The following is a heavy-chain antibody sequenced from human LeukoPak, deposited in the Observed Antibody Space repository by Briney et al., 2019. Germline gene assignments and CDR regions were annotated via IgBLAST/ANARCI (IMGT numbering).Heavy chain of an antibody. V-gene: IGHV1-2*02. CDR2: INPDSGVT. J-gene: IGHJ4*02. Sequence: GASVKVSCKTSGYTFTGYFMHWVRQAPGQGLEWLGWINPDSGVTKYAQKFQGRVTMTRDTSISTAYMELSRLRSDDTAVYYCARTADILTGYDYWGQRTLVTVSS. D-gene: IGHD3-9*01. CDR3: ARTADILTGYDY. CDR1: GYTFTGYF.